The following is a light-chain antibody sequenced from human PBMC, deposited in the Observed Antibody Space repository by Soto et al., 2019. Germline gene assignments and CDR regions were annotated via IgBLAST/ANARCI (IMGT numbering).Light chain of an antibody. J-gene: IGLJ3*02. CDR3: QVWDSSSDHWV. CDR2: NDS. V-gene: IGLV3-21*02. CDR1: KIGSKS. Sequence: SYELTQPPSVSVAPGQTAWITCGGNKIGSKSVHRYQQKPGQAPVLIVYNDSDRPSGIPDRFSGSNSGNTATLTISRVEAGDEADYYCQVWDSSSDHWVFGGGTQLTVL.